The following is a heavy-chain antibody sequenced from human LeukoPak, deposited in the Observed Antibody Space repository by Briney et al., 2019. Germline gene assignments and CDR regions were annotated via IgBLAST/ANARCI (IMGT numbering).Heavy chain of an antibody. CDR3: ARHGNVHGDCWFDY. D-gene: IGHD2-21*02. CDR2: IDSSGST. J-gene: IGHJ4*02. CDR1: GDSISQRNYD. V-gene: IGHV4-39*01. Sequence: SETLSLTCTGSGDSISQRNYDWGGLRQPPGKALEWHGSIDSSGSTYYDPPLQRRITVSADMSKNQSSLKVTSVTAADTADYYCARHGNVHGDCWFDYWGLGNLVIDPS.